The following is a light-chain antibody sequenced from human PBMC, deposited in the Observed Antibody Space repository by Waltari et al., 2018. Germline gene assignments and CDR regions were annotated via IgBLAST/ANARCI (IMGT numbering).Light chain of an antibody. Sequence: QSVLTQPPSASATPGHRGIISCSGRDPNIGATVVNWYQQLPGTAPKLLIYRNDLRPSGVPDRFSASKSGTSASLAISGLQSEDEADYYCATWDDGLGGVWVFGGGTKVTVL. J-gene: IGLJ3*02. CDR2: RND. CDR1: DPNIGATV. V-gene: IGLV1-44*01. CDR3: ATWDDGLGGVWV.